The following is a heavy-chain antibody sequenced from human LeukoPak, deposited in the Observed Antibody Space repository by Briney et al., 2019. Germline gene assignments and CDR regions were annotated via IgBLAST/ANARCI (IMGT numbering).Heavy chain of an antibody. J-gene: IGHJ4*02. V-gene: IGHV3-23*01. CDR3: AKTPSYERHFDC. CDR1: GFTFSSFA. D-gene: IGHD5-12*01. CDR2: MSGSGVST. Sequence: GVSVRLSCSASGFTFSSFAMMWLRQAPGKARVGVSAMSGSGVSTYYADSVKARFTISRDNSKNALYLQMNSMRAEDTAVYDCAKTPSYERHFDCWGQGTLVTV.